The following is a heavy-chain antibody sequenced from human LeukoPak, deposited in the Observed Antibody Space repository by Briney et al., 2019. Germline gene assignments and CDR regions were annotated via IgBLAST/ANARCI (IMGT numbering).Heavy chain of an antibody. D-gene: IGHD1-26*01. J-gene: IGHJ6*03. V-gene: IGHV1-2*02. CDR1: GYTFTGYY. Sequence: ASEKVSCKASGYTFTGYYMHWVRQAPGQGLEWMGWINPNSGGTNYAQKFQGRVTMTRDTSISTAYMELSRLRSDDTAVYYCARDGVGATTLNYYYYYMDVWGKGTTVTVSS. CDR2: INPNSGGT. CDR3: ARDGVGATTLNYYYYYMDV.